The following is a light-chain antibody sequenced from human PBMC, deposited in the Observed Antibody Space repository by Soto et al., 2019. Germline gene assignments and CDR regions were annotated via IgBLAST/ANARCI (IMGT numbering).Light chain of an antibody. V-gene: IGKV2D-29*01. Sequence: DVVMTQTPLSLSVTPGQPASISCKSSQSLLHTDGKTYLYWYLQKPGQPPQLLIYQVFNRFSGVPERVSGSGSGTDFTLKISRVEAEDVGTYYCMQTIQPLLTFGGGTKVEIK. CDR1: QSLLHTDGKTY. CDR3: MQTIQPLLT. J-gene: IGKJ4*01. CDR2: QVF.